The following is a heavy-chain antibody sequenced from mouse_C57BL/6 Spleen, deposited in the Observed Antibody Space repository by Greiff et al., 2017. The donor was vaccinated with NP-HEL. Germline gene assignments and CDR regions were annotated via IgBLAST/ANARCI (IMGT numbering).Heavy chain of an antibody. CDR1: GYTFSSYA. J-gene: IGHJ4*01. Sequence: EVKLVESGAGLVKPGGSLKLSCAASGYTFSSYAMSWVRQTPGKRLEWVAFISSGGDYIYYTDTVKGRGTLSRDNARNTLYLQLSSLKSEDSAMYYCTRDDSSTYAMDYWGQGTSVTVSS. CDR3: TRDDSSTYAMDY. CDR2: ISSGGDYI. D-gene: IGHD1-1*01. V-gene: IGHV5-9-1*02.